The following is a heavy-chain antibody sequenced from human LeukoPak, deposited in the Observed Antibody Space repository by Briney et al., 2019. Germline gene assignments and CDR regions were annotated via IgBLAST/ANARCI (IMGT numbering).Heavy chain of an antibody. Sequence: GGSLRLSCAASVFTFSSYWMSGVRQAARKGLEGVANIKQDGSEKYYVDSVKGRFTISRDNAKNSLYMQMNSMRAEDTAVYYCARPWIQLWFSRDNWFDPWGQGTLVTVSS. CDR3: ARPWIQLWFSRDNWFDP. CDR2: IKQDGSEK. J-gene: IGHJ5*02. D-gene: IGHD5-18*01. V-gene: IGHV3-7*01. CDR1: VFTFSSYW.